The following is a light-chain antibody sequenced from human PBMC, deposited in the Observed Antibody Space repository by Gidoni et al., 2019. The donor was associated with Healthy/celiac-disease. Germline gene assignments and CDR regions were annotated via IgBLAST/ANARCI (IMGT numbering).Light chain of an antibody. J-gene: IGLJ2*01. Sequence: QSVLPQPPSASGTPGQRVTISCSGSSSNIGSNNVNWYQQLPGTAPKLLIYSNNPRPSGVPDRFSGSKSGTSASLAISGLQSEDEADYYCAAWDDSLNGDVVFGGGTKLTVL. CDR1: SSNIGSNN. CDR3: AAWDDSLNGDVV. CDR2: SNN. V-gene: IGLV1-44*01.